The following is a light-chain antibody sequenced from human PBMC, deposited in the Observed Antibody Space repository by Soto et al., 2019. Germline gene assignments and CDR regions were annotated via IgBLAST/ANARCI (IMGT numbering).Light chain of an antibody. CDR2: DAY. Sequence: ILMTQSPATLSVSPGERATLSCRASQSVSNNLAWYQQKPGQAPRLLIYDAYTRATGIPARFSGSESGTEFTLTISGLQSEDFAVYYCQQYNNWPPWTFGQGTKVEIK. CDR1: QSVSNN. V-gene: IGKV3-15*01. J-gene: IGKJ1*01. CDR3: QQYNNWPPWT.